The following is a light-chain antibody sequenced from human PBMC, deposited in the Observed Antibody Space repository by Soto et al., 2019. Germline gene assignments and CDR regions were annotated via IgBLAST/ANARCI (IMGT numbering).Light chain of an antibody. Sequence: DIQMTQSPSTLSASVGDRVTITCRASQSISSWLAWYQQKPGKDPKLLIYDASSLESGVPSRFSGSGSGTEVTLTISSLQPDDFATYYCQQYNSYWGTFGQGTKVEI. CDR3: QQYNSYWGT. CDR1: QSISSW. J-gene: IGKJ1*01. CDR2: DAS. V-gene: IGKV1-5*01.